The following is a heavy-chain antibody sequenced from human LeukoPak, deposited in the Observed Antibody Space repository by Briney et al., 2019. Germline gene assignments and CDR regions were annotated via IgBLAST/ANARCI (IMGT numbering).Heavy chain of an antibody. Sequence: GGSLRFSCAASGFTFSSYDMHWVRQAPGKGLEWVAVVWYDGSNKYYADSVKGRFTISRDNSKNTLYLQMNSLRAEDTAVYYCARRIAAAGTQPFDYWGQGTLVTVSS. CDR2: VWYDGSNK. D-gene: IGHD6-13*01. CDR1: GFTFSSYD. J-gene: IGHJ4*02. CDR3: ARRIAAAGTQPFDY. V-gene: IGHV3-33*01.